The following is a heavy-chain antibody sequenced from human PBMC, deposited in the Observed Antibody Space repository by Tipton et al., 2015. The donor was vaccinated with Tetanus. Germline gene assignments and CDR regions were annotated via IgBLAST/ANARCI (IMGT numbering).Heavy chain of an antibody. CDR3: ARLREIVSRSGWAFDH. CDR2: ISYSGRT. J-gene: IGHJ4*02. V-gene: IGHV4-39*02. CDR1: GGSMSGSGHY. Sequence: LRLSCIVSGGSMSGSGHYGAWVRQSPGKGLEWIGSISYSGRTYYSPSLKSRVTMSVDTSKKDFSVRLGSVTAADTAVYYCARLREIVSRSGWAFDHWGQGILVTVSS. D-gene: IGHD5/OR15-5a*01.